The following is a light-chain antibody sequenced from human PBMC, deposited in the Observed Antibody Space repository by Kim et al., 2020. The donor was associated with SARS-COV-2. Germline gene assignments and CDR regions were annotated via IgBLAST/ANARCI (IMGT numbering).Light chain of an antibody. J-gene: IGKJ2*01. CDR3: QQYGSSPALRT. CDR1: QSVSSSY. Sequence: EIVLTQSPGTLSLSPGERATLSCRASQSVSSSYLAWYQQKPGQAPRLLIYGASSRATGIPDRFSGSGSGTDFTLTISRLEPEDFAVYYCQQYGSSPALRTFGQGTKLEIK. CDR2: GAS. V-gene: IGKV3-20*01.